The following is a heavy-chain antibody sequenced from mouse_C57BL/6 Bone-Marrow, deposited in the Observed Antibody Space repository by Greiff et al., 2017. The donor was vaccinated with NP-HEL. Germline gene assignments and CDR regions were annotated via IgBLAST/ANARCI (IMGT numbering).Heavy chain of an antibody. Sequence: QVQLQQPGAELVRPGSSVKLSCKASGYTFTSYWMHWVKQRPIQGLEWIGNIDPSDSETHYNQNFKDKATLTVDKSSSTAYLQLSRLTSGDSAVYYCAREGFAYWGPGTLVTVSA. V-gene: IGHV1-52*01. CDR2: IDPSDSET. CDR1: GYTFTSYW. CDR3: AREGFAY. J-gene: IGHJ3*01.